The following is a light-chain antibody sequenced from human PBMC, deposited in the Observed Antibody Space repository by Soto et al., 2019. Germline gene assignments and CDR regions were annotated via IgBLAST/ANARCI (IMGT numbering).Light chain of an antibody. CDR1: SSDVGGYNY. CDR2: EVS. V-gene: IGLV2-8*01. CDR3: SSYAGSNTWV. Sequence: QSVLTQPPSASGSPGQSVTISCTGTSSDVGGYNYVSWYQQHPGKAPKLMIYEVSKRPSGVPDRFSGSKSGNTASLTVSGLQAEDEADYYCSSYAGSNTWVFGTGTRSPS. J-gene: IGLJ1*01.